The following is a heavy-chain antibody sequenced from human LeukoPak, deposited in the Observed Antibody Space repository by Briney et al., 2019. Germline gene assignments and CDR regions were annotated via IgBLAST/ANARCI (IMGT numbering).Heavy chain of an antibody. J-gene: IGHJ3*02. CDR3: ARGIEEAFDI. CDR1: GGSISSYY. CDR2: TYYSGST. V-gene: IGHV4-59*01. Sequence: PSETLSLTCTVSGGSISSYYWSWIRQPPGKGLEWIGYTYYSGSTNYNPSLKSRVTISVDTSKNQFSLKLSSVTAADTAVYYCARGIEEAFDIWGQGTMVTVSS.